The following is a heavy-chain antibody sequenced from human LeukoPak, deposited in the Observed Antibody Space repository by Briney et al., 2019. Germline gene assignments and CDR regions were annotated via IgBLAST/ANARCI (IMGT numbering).Heavy chain of an antibody. CDR2: IYYSGST. D-gene: IGHD3-10*01. J-gene: IGHJ4*02. Sequence: PSETLSLTCTVSGGSISSYHWSWIRQPPGKGLEWIGYIYYSGSTNYNPSPKSRVTISVDTSKNQFSLKLSSVTAADTAVYYCARFYGSGSSVDYWGQGTLVTASS. V-gene: IGHV4-59*01. CDR3: ARFYGSGSSVDY. CDR1: GGSISSYH.